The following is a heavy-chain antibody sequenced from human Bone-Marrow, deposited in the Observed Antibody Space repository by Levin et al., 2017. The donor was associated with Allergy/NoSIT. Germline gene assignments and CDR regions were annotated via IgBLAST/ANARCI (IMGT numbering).Heavy chain of an antibody. Sequence: LSLTCAASGFTFSSYAMSWVRQAPGKGLEWVSAISGSGGSTYYADSVKGRFTISRDNSKNTLYLQMNSLRAEDTAVYYCAKDMGTIFGVVIVDYWGQGTLVTVSS. D-gene: IGHD3-3*01. V-gene: IGHV3-23*01. CDR2: ISGSGGST. CDR3: AKDMGTIFGVVIVDY. J-gene: IGHJ4*02. CDR1: GFTFSSYA.